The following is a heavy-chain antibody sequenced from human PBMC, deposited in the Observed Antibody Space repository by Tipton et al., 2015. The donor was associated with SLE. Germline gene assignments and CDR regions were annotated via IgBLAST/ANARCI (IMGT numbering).Heavy chain of an antibody. CDR2: IRADGRDT. Sequence: GSLRLSCSGSGFTFSRYVMSWVRQAPGKGPEYVSGIRADGRDTYYADSVKGRFTISRDNSKNTLYLQMNSLRAEDTAVYYCARDRGGSGWFDYWGQGTQVTVSS. J-gene: IGHJ5*01. CDR1: GFTFSRYV. V-gene: IGHV3-64*04. CDR3: ARDRGGSGWFDY. D-gene: IGHD6-19*01.